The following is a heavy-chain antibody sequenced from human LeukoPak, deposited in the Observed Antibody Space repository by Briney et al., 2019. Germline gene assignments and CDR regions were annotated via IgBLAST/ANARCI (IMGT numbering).Heavy chain of an antibody. CDR3: VSSYYDILTGYPSPFDY. Sequence: GGSLRLSCAASGFTFSSYAMSWVRQAPGKGLEWVSAISGSGGSTYYADSVKGRFTISRDNSKNTLYLQMNSLRAEDTAVYYFVSSYYDILTGYPSPFDYWGQGTLVTVSS. CDR1: GFTFSSYA. D-gene: IGHD3-9*01. V-gene: IGHV3-23*01. CDR2: ISGSGGST. J-gene: IGHJ4*02.